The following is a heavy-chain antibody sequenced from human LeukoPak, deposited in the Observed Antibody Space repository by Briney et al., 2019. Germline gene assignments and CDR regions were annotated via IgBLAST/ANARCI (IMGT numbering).Heavy chain of an antibody. J-gene: IGHJ6*03. CDR1: GFTFSSYS. CDR2: ISSSRSNI. D-gene: IGHD6-6*01. Sequence: PGGSLRLSCAASGFTFSSYSMNWVRQAPGKGLEWVSSISSSRSNISYADSVKGRFTISRDNAKNTLYLQMNSLRAEDTAAVYFARGSLMSAARAGDYYYYIDVWGKGGTVTVSS. CDR3: ARGSLMSAARAGDYYYYIDV. V-gene: IGHV3-21*01.